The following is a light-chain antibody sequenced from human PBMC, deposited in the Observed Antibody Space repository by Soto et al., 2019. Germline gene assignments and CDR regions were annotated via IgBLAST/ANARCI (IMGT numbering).Light chain of an antibody. Sequence: QSALTQPASVSGSPGQSITISCTGTISDFVVYNYVSWYQQHPGKAPKLMIYGVSNRPSGVSNRFSGSKSGNTASLTISGLQADDEADYCRSSHTISSALQVFGTGTKLTVL. CDR1: ISDFVVYNY. CDR3: SSHTISSALQV. J-gene: IGLJ1*01. V-gene: IGLV2-14*01. CDR2: GVS.